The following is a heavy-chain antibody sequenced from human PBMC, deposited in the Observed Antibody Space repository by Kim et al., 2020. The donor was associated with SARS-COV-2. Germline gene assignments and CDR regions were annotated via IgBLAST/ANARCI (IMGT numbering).Heavy chain of an antibody. CDR1: GFTFSSYA. D-gene: IGHD2-2*01. CDR3: AKERGMCSSTSCLYDY. Sequence: GGSLRLSCAASGFTFSSYAMSWVRQAPGKGLEWVSAISGSGGSTYYADSVKGRFTISRDNSKNTLYLQMNSLRAEDTAVYYCAKERGMCSSTSCLYDYWGQGTLVTVSS. V-gene: IGHV3-23*01. CDR2: ISGSGGST. J-gene: IGHJ4*02.